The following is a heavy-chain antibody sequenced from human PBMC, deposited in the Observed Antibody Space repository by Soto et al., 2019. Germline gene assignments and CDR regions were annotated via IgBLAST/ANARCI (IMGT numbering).Heavy chain of an antibody. CDR1: GYRFTSYW. CDR3: ARLRGDASDI. Sequence: GESLKISCKGSGYRFTSYWISWVRQMPGKGLEWMGRIDPSDSYINYSPSFQGHVTISADKSISTAYLQWSSLKASYTAMYYCARLRGDASDIWGQGTMVTVAS. D-gene: IGHD4-17*01. V-gene: IGHV5-10-1*01. CDR2: IDPSDSYI. J-gene: IGHJ3*02.